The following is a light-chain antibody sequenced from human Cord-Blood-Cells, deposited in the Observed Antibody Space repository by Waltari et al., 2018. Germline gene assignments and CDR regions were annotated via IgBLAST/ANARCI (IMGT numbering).Light chain of an antibody. Sequence: DIQMTQSLSSLSASVGDRVTITCRASQSISSYLNWYQQKPGKAPKLLIYAASSLQSGVPSRFSGSGSGTDFTLTISRLQPEDFATYYCQQSYSTPWTFGQGTKVEIK. CDR1: QSISSY. V-gene: IGKV1-39*01. J-gene: IGKJ1*01. CDR2: AAS. CDR3: QQSYSTPWT.